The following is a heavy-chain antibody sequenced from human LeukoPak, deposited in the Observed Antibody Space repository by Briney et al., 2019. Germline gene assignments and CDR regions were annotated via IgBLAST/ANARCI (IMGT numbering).Heavy chain of an antibody. V-gene: IGHV1-2*02. Sequence: ASVKVSCKASGYTFTGYYMHWVRQAPGQGLEWMGWINPNSGGTNYAQKFQGRVTMTRDTSITTAYMELSRLRSDDTAVYYCARDYYDSSDFGAFDIWGQGTMVTVSS. CDR1: GYTFTGYY. CDR2: INPNSGGT. D-gene: IGHD3-22*01. J-gene: IGHJ3*02. CDR3: ARDYYDSSDFGAFDI.